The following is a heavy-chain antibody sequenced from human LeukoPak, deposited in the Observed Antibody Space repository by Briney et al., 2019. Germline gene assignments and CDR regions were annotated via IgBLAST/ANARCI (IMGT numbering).Heavy chain of an antibody. Sequence: ASVTVSFKSSGYTFTFYYMHWVRQAPGQGLEWMGWINPNSGDTKYAQKFQGRVTMTRDTAISTAYMELSRLRYEDTAVYYCATQRGSYLWGTDFDYWGQGTLVTVSS. D-gene: IGHD3-16*01. V-gene: IGHV1-2*02. CDR3: ATQRGSYLWGTDFDY. CDR1: GYTFTFYY. J-gene: IGHJ4*02. CDR2: INPNSGDT.